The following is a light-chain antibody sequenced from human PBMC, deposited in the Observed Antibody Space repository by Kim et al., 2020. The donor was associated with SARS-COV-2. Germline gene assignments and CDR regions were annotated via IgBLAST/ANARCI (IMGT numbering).Light chain of an antibody. V-gene: IGLV3-21*03. CDR2: DDV. J-gene: IGLJ1*01. Sequence: ELTQPPSVSVAPGKTASIPCEGNNIGSRNVNWYQQKPGQAPVVVLYDDVDRPSGIPERFSGSNSGNTATLSINRVEAGDEADYYCQVWDSSSDHYVFGSGTKVTVL. CDR3: QVWDSSSDHYV. CDR1: NIGSRN.